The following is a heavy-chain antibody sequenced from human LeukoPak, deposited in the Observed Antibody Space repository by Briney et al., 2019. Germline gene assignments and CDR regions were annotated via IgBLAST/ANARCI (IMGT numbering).Heavy chain of an antibody. J-gene: IGHJ4*02. CDR3: ARDLLAMIPSFSAEY. V-gene: IGHV1-18*01. Sequence: ASAKVSCKASGYTFTSYGISWVRQAPGQGLEWMGWISANNGNTIYAQKLQGRVTMTTDTSTSTAYMELRSLRSDDTAVYYCARDLLAMIPSFSAEYWGQGTLVTVSS. CDR1: GYTFTSYG. CDR2: ISANNGNT. D-gene: IGHD5-12*01.